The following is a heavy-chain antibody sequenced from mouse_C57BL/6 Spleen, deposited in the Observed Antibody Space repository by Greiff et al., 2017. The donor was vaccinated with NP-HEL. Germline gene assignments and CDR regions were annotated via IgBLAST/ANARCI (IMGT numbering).Heavy chain of an antibody. Sequence: VQLQQSGPELVKPGASVKISCKASGYAFSSSWMNWVKQRPGKGLEWIGRIYPGDGDTNYNGKFKGKATLTVDKSSSTAYMQLSSLTSEDSAVYFCARTSYYSNYDAMDYWGQGTSVTVSS. CDR1: GYAFSSSW. J-gene: IGHJ4*01. CDR3: ARTSYYSNYDAMDY. V-gene: IGHV1-82*01. CDR2: IYPGDGDT. D-gene: IGHD2-5*01.